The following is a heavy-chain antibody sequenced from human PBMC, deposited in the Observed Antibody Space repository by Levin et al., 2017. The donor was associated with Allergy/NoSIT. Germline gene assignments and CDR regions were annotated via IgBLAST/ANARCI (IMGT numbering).Heavy chain of an antibody. CDR2: IYYTGTT. CDR3: SRRGDP. CDR1: GGSISSAYYH. V-gene: IGHV4-39*01. J-gene: IGHJ5*02. Sequence: SQTLSLTCTVSGGSISSAYYHWDWIRQPPGMGLEWIGSIYYTGTTYYNPSLESRVSISADKSRNQFSLNLSSVTAADTAVYYCSRRGDPWGQGTLVTVSS.